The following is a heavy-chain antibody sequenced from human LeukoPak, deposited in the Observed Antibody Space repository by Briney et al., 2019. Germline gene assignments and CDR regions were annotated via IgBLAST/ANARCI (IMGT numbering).Heavy chain of an antibody. CDR2: IIPIFGTA. CDR3: ARDSAPPQHYYYMDV. V-gene: IGHV1-69*01. Sequence: ASVKVSCMASGGTFSSYAISWVRQARGQGLEWMGGIIPIFGTANYAQKFQGRVTITADESTSTAYMELSSLRSEDTAVYYCARDSAPPQHYYYMDVWGKGTTVTVSS. D-gene: IGHD3-10*01. J-gene: IGHJ6*03. CDR1: GGTFSSYA.